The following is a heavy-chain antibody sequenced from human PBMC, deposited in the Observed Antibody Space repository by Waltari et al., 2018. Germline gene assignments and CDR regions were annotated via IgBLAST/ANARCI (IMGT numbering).Heavy chain of an antibody. V-gene: IGHV4-34*01. CDR3: ARNGDFWSGYYRHSSYFDY. J-gene: IGHJ4*02. CDR2: INHSGST. Sequence: QEQLQQWGAGLLKPSETLSLTCAVYGGSFSGYYWSWIRQPPGKGLEWIGEINHSGSTNYNPSLKSRVTISVDTSKNQFSLKLSSVTAADTAVYYCARNGDFWSGYYRHSSYFDYWGQGTLVTVSS. D-gene: IGHD3-3*01. CDR1: GGSFSGYY.